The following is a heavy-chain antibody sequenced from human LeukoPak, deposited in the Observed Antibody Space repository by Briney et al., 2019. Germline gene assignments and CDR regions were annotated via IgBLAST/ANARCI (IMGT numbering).Heavy chain of an antibody. CDR1: GGSISSYY. CDR3: ARHLPRTDIGYAFDF. J-gene: IGHJ3*01. Sequence: KSSETLSLTCTVSGGSISSYYWSWIRQPPGKGLEWIGYIYYSGSTNYNASLTNRVTISVDTSKNQFSLRLSSVTAADTAVYYCARHLPRTDIGYAFDFWGQGTLVTVSS. D-gene: IGHD2-15*01. V-gene: IGHV4-59*08. CDR2: IYYSGST.